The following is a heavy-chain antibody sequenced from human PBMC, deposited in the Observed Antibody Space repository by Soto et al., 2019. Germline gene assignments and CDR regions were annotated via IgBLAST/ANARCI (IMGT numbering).Heavy chain of an antibody. CDR2: IYYSGST. CDR1: GGSISSGGYY. D-gene: IGHD3-10*01. V-gene: IGHV4-31*01. Sequence: QVQLQESGPGLVKPSQTLSLTCTVSGGSISSGGYYWSWIRQHPGKGLEWIGYIYYSGSTYYNPSLEXXVXIXXDTSKNQFSLKLSSVTAADTAVYYCARTATGGMDVWGQGTTVTVSS. CDR3: ARTATGGMDV. J-gene: IGHJ6*02.